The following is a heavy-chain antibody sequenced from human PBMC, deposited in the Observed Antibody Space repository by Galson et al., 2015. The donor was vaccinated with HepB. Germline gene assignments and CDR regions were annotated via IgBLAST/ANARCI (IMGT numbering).Heavy chain of an antibody. J-gene: IGHJ4*02. CDR3: AKDMYSGEVEMATILDY. CDR1: GFTFSSYA. V-gene: IGHV3-23*01. Sequence: SLRLSCAASGFTFSSYAMSWVRQAPGKGLEWVSAISGSGGSTYYADSVKGRFTISRDNSKNTLYLQMNSLRAEDTAVYYCAKDMYSGEVEMATILDYWGQGTLVTVSS. D-gene: IGHD5-24*01. CDR2: ISGSGGST.